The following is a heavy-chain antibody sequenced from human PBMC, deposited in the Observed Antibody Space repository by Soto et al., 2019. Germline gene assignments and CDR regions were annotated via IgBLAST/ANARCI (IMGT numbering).Heavy chain of an antibody. CDR2: ITWNRGTI. D-gene: IGHD4-17*01. J-gene: IGHJ3*02. CDR3: AKESSYGDDRRSGFDM. Sequence: EVQLVESGGGLVQPGRSLRLSCAASGFTFEDHAMHWVRQVPGKGLEWVSGITWNRGTIGYADSVMGRFTISRDNAKNSLYLQMNSLRAEDTALYYCAKESSYGDDRRSGFDMWGQGTMVIVSS. V-gene: IGHV3-9*01. CDR1: GFTFEDHA.